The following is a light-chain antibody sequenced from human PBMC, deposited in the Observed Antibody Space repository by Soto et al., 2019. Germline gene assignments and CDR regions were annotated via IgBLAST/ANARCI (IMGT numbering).Light chain of an antibody. CDR2: DGN. Sequence: QSALAQPASVSGSPGQSITISCTGTSSDVGAYNLVSWYQQHPGKAPKLIIYDGNKRPSGVSNRFSASKSGNTASLTISRLQAEDEADYYCCSYGGLSTPYVFGTGTKVT. CDR3: CSYGGLSTPYV. CDR1: SSDVGAYNL. V-gene: IGLV2-23*01. J-gene: IGLJ1*01.